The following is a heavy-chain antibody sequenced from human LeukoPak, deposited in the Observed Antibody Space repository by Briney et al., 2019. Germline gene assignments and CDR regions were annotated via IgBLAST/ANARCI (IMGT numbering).Heavy chain of an antibody. V-gene: IGHV1-69*13. CDR1: GGTFSSYA. CDR2: IIPIFGTA. CDR3: ARRHYDSSGYYFTAGVDY. Sequence: GASVKVSCKASGGTFSSYAISWVRQAPGQGLEWMGGIIPIFGTANYAQKFQGRVTITADESTSTAYMELSSLRSEDTAVYYCARRHYDSSGYYFTAGVDYWGQGTLVTVSS. D-gene: IGHD3-22*01. J-gene: IGHJ4*02.